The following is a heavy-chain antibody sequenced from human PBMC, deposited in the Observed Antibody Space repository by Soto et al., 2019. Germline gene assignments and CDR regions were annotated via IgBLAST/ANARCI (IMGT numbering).Heavy chain of an antibody. D-gene: IGHD6-6*01. CDR3: AKDLTRQLAYWLDP. V-gene: IGHV1-2*02. Sequence: ASVKVSCKASGFSFTGYYIHWLRQAPGQGLEWMGWINAHSGGTEYAQKFQGRVTLTRDTSIATAYLTLTSPTSDDTALYYCAKDLTRQLAYWLDPWGQGTQVTVSS. CDR1: GFSFTGYY. CDR2: INAHSGGT. J-gene: IGHJ5*02.